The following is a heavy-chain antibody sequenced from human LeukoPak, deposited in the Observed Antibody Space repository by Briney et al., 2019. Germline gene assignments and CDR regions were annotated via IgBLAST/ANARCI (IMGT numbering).Heavy chain of an antibody. D-gene: IGHD4-23*01. CDR3: VRVVTPIYYFDY. Sequence: GGSLRLSCAASGFTFSDHYMDWVRPAPGKGLEWVGRSRNKENGYSTEHAASVKGRFTISRDTSKNSLYLQMNSLKTEDTAVYYCVRVVTPIYYFDYWGQGTLVTVSS. CDR1: GFTFSDHY. J-gene: IGHJ4*02. CDR2: SRNKENGYST. V-gene: IGHV3-72*01.